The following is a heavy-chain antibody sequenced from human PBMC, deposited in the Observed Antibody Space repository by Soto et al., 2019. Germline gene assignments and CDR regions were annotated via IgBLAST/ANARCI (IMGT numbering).Heavy chain of an antibody. CDR2: ISGSGGST. CDR3: AKDPEVATDEYYFDY. D-gene: IGHD5-12*01. V-gene: IGHV3-23*01. Sequence: EVQLLESGGGLVQPGGSLRLSCAASGFTFSSYAMSWVRQAPGKGLEWVSAISGSGGSTYYADSVKGRFTISRDNSKNTLYLQIYRLRAEDTAVYYCAKDPEVATDEYYFDYWGQGTLVTVSS. J-gene: IGHJ4*02. CDR1: GFTFSSYA.